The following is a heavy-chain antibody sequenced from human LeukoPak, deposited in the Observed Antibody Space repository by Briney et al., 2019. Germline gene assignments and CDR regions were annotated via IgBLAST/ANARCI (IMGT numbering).Heavy chain of an antibody. Sequence: GGSLRLSCAASGFTFSSYWMSRVRQAPGKGLEWVSSISSSSSYIYYADSVKGRFTISRDNAKNSLYLQMNSLRAEDTAVYYCARGDYYDSSGYSDYWGQGTLVTVSS. CDR1: GFTFSSYW. CDR2: ISSSSSYI. J-gene: IGHJ4*02. D-gene: IGHD3-22*01. V-gene: IGHV3-21*01. CDR3: ARGDYYDSSGYSDY.